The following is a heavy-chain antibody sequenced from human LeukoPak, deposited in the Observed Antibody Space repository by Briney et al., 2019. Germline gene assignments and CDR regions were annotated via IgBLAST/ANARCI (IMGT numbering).Heavy chain of an antibody. CDR3: ARYPYYYGSGSVPSRWGLDY. J-gene: IGHJ4*02. D-gene: IGHD3-10*01. Sequence: GGSLRLSCAASGFTFSSYEMHWVRQPPGKGLEWVSAISGSGGSTYYADSVKGRFTISRDNSKNTLYLQMNSLRAEDTAVYYCARYPYYYGSGSVPSRWGLDYWGQGTLVTVSS. V-gene: IGHV3-23*01. CDR1: GFTFSSYE. CDR2: ISGSGGST.